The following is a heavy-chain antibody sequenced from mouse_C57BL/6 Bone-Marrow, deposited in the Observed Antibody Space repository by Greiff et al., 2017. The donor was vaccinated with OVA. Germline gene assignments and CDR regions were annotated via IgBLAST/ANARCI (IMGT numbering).Heavy chain of an antibody. CDR1: GYTFTSYW. CDR2: IYPGSGST. D-gene: IGHD1-1*01. CDR3: AREGTTVVPYFDV. Sequence: QVQLQQSGAELVKPGASVKMSCKASGYTFTSYWITWVKQRPGQGLEWIGDIYPGSGSTNYNEKFKSKATLTVDTSSSTAYMQLSSLTSEDSAVYYCAREGTTVVPYFDVWGTGTTVTVSS. V-gene: IGHV1-55*01. J-gene: IGHJ1*03.